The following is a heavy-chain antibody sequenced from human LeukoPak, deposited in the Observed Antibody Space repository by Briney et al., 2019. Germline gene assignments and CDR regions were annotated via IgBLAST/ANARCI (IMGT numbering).Heavy chain of an antibody. D-gene: IGHD6-19*01. CDR1: GFTFSSYW. V-gene: IGHV3-7*03. Sequence: GGSLRLSCAASGFTFSSYWMNWVRQAPGKGLEWVANIKQDGSEKNYVDSVKGRFTISRDNAMNSVYLQMNSLRAEDTAVYYCARDTGGRAVAAYNWFDPWGQGTLVTVSS. CDR3: ARDTGGRAVAAYNWFDP. CDR2: IKQDGSEK. J-gene: IGHJ5*02.